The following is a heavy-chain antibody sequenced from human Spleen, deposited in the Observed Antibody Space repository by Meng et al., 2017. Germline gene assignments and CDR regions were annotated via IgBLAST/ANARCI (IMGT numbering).Heavy chain of an antibody. D-gene: IGHD6-19*01. V-gene: IGHV4-34*01. Sequence: QVQLQQWGAGLLKPSETLSLTCAGYGGSFSGYYWSWIRQPPGKGLEWIGEIYHSGSTNYNPSLKSRVTISVDKSKNQFSLKLSSVTAADTAVYYCARGGRSGWTRRYFDLWGRGTLVTVSS. CDR2: IYHSGST. CDR1: GGSFSGYY. J-gene: IGHJ2*01. CDR3: ARGGRSGWTRRYFDL.